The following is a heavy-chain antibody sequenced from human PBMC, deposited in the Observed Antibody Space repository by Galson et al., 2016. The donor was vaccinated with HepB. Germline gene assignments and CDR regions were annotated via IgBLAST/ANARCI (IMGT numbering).Heavy chain of an antibody. V-gene: IGHV4-39*01. CDR3: ARHIASSAGGRY. CDR1: GGSISSSTYY. J-gene: IGHJ4*02. Sequence: SETLSLTCTVSGGSISSSTYYWVWIRQPPGKGLEWIGSIYYSGTTYYNPSLKSRVTISVDTSKNQFSLRLSSVTAADTAVYYCARHIASSAGGRYGGQGTLVTVSS. CDR2: IYYSGTT. D-gene: IGHD3-16*02.